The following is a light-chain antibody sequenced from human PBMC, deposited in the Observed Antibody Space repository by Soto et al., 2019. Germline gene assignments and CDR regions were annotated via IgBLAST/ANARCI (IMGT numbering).Light chain of an antibody. CDR1: QSVSSSY. V-gene: IGKV3-20*01. J-gene: IGKJ5*01. CDR3: QQHGGSPIT. CDR2: GSS. Sequence: EIVLTQSPGTLSLSPGERATLSCRASQSVSSSYLAWYQQKPGQAPRLLIDGSSNRATGIPARFSGSGSGTDFTLTISSLEPEDFAVYYCQQHGGSPITFGQGTRLEIK.